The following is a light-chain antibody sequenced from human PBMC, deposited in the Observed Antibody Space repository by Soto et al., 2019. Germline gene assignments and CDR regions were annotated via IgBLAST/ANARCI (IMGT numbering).Light chain of an antibody. J-gene: IGKJ2*01. CDR2: GAS. CDR1: QSVNTNY. V-gene: IGKV3-20*01. Sequence: EIVLTQSPGTLSLSPGDRATLSCRTSQSVNTNYLAWYQQIPGQAPRLLVYGASNKATGIPDRFSGSGSGTDFTLTISRLETADFAVYYCQQYGDSRYTFGQGTKLEIK. CDR3: QQYGDSRYT.